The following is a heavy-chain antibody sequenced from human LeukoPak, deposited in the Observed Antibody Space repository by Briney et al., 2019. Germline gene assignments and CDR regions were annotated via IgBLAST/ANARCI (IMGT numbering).Heavy chain of an antibody. CDR1: RSTSGNYA. Sequence: PGMSLSLSCAVSRSTSGNYATQWVRQAPHKVREWGAVISFDEWYKYHADSVKGRLTISRDNSRNTLYLQMNSLRAEDTAVYYCARDRGKWELDAFDIWGQGTMVTVSS. CDR2: ISFDEWYK. D-gene: IGHD1-26*01. V-gene: IGHV3-30*04. J-gene: IGHJ3*02. CDR3: ARDRGKWELDAFDI.